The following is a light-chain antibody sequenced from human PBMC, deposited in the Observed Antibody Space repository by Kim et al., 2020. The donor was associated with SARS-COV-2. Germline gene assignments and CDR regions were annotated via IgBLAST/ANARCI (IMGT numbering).Light chain of an antibody. CDR1: SSDVGAYNY. CDR2: DVS. CDR3: SSYTSSSTLV. J-gene: IGLJ1*01. V-gene: IGLV2-14*03. Sequence: GQSITISCTGTSSDVGAYNYVSWYQQHPGKAPKLMIYDVSNRPSGVSNRFSGSKSGNTASLTISGLQAEDEDDYYCSSYTSSSTLVFGTGTKVTVL.